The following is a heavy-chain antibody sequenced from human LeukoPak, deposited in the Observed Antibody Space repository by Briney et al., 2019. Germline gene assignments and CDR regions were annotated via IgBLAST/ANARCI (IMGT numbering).Heavy chain of an antibody. CDR1: GFTFSSYG. Sequence: GGSLRLSCAASGFTFSSYGLHWVRQAPGKGLEWVAFIRYDGNNKYNSDSVKGRFTISRDDSKNTLYLHMNSLRPEDTAVYYCAKQGANGGANFDYWGQGTLVTVSP. V-gene: IGHV3-30*02. D-gene: IGHD2-21*01. J-gene: IGHJ4*02. CDR2: IRYDGNNK. CDR3: AKQGANGGANFDY.